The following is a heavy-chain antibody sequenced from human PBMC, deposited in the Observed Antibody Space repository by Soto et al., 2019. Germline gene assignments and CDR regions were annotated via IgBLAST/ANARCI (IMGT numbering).Heavy chain of an antibody. CDR1: GGSISSYY. D-gene: IGHD2-2*02. Sequence: SETLSLTCTVSGGSISSYYWSCIRQPAGKGLEWIGRIYTSGSTNYNPSLKSRVTMSVDTSKNQFSLKLSSVTAADTAVYYCARGYCSSTSCYNNWFDPWGQGTLVTVSS. V-gene: IGHV4-4*07. J-gene: IGHJ5*02. CDR3: ARGYCSSTSCYNNWFDP. CDR2: IYTSGST.